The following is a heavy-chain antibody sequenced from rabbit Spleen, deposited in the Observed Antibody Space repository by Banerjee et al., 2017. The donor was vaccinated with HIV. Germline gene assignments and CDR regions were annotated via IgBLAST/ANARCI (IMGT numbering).Heavy chain of an antibody. Sequence: QEQLVESGGGLVQPEGSLTLTCTASGFSVSSSYWICWVRQAPGEGLEWIACIRFGGNGETLYASWVNGRFTISLDNAQKTVFLQMTSLTAADTATYFCARGVMGDDGYNDAYNLWGQGTLVTVS. D-gene: IGHD6-1*01. CDR2: IRFGGNGET. CDR1: GFSVSSSYW. J-gene: IGHJ3*01. V-gene: IGHV1S45*01. CDR3: ARGVMGDDGYNDAYNL.